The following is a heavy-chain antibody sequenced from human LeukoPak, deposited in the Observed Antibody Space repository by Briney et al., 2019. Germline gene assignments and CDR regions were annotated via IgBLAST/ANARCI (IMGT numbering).Heavy chain of an antibody. Sequence: SQTLSLTCDISGDSVSSNRATWSWIRQSPSRGLEWLGRTYYRSKWSNDYAVSVKSRIIINPDASKNQFSLQLSSVTAADTAVYYCARSVVWFGELSNWFDPWGQGTLVTVSS. V-gene: IGHV6-1*01. D-gene: IGHD3-10*01. J-gene: IGHJ5*02. CDR2: TYYRSKWSN. CDR1: GDSVSSNRAT. CDR3: ARSVVWFGELSNWFDP.